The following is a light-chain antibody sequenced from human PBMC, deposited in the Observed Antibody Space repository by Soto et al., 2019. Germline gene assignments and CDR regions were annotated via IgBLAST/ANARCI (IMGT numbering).Light chain of an antibody. CDR2: GAS. CDR3: QQYGSSPKEYT. J-gene: IGKJ2*01. V-gene: IGKV3-20*01. Sequence: EIVLTQSPGTLSLSPGERATLSCRASQSVSSSYLAWYQQKPGQAPRLLIYGASSMATGIPDRFSGSGSGTDFTLTISRLEPEDFAVYYCQQYGSSPKEYTFGQGTKLEIK. CDR1: QSVSSSY.